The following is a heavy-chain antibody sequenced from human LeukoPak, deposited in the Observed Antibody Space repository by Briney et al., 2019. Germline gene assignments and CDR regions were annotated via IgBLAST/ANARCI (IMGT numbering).Heavy chain of an antibody. Sequence: GASVKVSCKASGGTFSSYAISWVRQAPGQGLEWMGGIIPIFGTANYAQKFQGRVTITADKSTSTAYMELRSLRSEDTAVYYCARISMAPDYYYYMDVWGKGTTVTVSS. D-gene: IGHD2/OR15-2a*01. CDR2: IIPIFGTA. J-gene: IGHJ6*03. CDR1: GGTFSSYA. V-gene: IGHV1-69*06. CDR3: ARISMAPDYYYYMDV.